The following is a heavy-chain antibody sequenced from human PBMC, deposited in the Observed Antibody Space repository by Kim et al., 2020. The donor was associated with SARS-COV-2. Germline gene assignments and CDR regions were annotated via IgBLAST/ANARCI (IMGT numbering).Heavy chain of an antibody. Sequence: GGFLRLSCAASGFTFGDYAMHWVRQAPGKGLEWVSGISWNSGSIGYADSVKGRFTISRDNAKNSLYLQMNSLRAEDTALYYCAKDRREWLSYYYYYYMDVWGKGTTVTVSS. CDR2: ISWNSGSI. D-gene: IGHD3-3*01. CDR3: AKDRREWLSYYYYYYMDV. J-gene: IGHJ6*03. V-gene: IGHV3-9*01. CDR1: GFTFGDYA.